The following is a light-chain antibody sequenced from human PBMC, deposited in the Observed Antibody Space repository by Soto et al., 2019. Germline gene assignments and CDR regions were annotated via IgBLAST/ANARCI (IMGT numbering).Light chain of an antibody. CDR3: QQYNNWPRT. J-gene: IGKJ1*01. CDR2: GAT. CDR1: HSVSSY. Sequence: EIVLTQSPATLALSPGERATLSCRASHSVSSYLAWYQQKPGQAPRLLIHGATTRATGIPARFSGSGSGTEFTLTISSLQSEDFAVYYCQQYNNWPRTFGQGTKVDIK. V-gene: IGKV3-15*01.